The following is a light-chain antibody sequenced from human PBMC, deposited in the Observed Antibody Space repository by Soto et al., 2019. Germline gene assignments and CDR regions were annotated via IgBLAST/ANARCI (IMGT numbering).Light chain of an antibody. CDR1: QSVFYNSYNRSY. Sequence: DIALTQSPDSLSLSLGERATINCKSSQSVFYNSYNRSYLAWYQVKPGRPPKLLFSWASTRESGVPDRFSGRGSGTDFTLTISSLQAEDVAVYYCQQYYSPLISFGQGTRLEIK. CDR2: WAS. V-gene: IGKV4-1*01. J-gene: IGKJ5*01. CDR3: QQYYSPLIS.